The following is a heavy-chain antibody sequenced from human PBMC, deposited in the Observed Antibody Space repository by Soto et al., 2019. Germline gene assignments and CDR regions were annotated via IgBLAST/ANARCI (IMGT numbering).Heavy chain of an antibody. CDR1: GFTFSNYA. J-gene: IGHJ4*02. V-gene: IGHV3-13*01. CDR3: ARGRLISLYYFDY. D-gene: IGHD2-15*01. CDR2: IGTAGDT. Sequence: EVQLVESGGGLVQPGGSLRLSCAASGFTFSNYAMHCVRQVTGKGLEWVSTIGTAGDTYYPGSVKGRFTISRENAKNSLYLQMNSLRAEDTVVYYCARGRLISLYYFDYWGQGTLVTVSS.